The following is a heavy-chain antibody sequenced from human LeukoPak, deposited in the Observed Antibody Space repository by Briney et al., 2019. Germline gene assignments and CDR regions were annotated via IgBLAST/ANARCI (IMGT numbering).Heavy chain of an antibody. D-gene: IGHD3-10*01. J-gene: IGHJ6*02. CDR1: GFTFSNFA. CDR3: AKVMVRGTYYYYGMDV. CDR2: ICGGGGST. V-gene: IGHV3-23*01. Sequence: GGSLRLSCAASGFTFSNFAMSWVRQAPGKGLEWASAICGGGGSTYYADSVKGRFTISRDNSKNTLYLQLNSLRAEDTAIYYCAKVMVRGTYYYYGMDVWGQGTTVTVSS.